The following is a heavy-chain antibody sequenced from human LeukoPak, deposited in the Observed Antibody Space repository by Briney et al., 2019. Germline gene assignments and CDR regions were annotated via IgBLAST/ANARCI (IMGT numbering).Heavy chain of an antibody. CDR1: GSTFDDYG. Sequence: PGGSLRLSCAASGSTFDDYGMSWVRQAPGKGLEWVSGINWNGGSTGYADSVKGRFTISRDNAKNSLYLQMNSLRAEDTALYYCARAPFAVAATELDYWGQGTLVTVSS. CDR3: ARAPFAVAATELDY. CDR2: INWNGGST. V-gene: IGHV3-20*04. J-gene: IGHJ4*02. D-gene: IGHD2-15*01.